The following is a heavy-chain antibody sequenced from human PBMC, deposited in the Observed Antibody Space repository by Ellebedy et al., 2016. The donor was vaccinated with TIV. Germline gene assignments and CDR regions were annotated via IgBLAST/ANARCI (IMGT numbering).Heavy chain of an antibody. CDR2: IHSGGST. Sequence: PGGSLRLSCAAFGYTVSSNYMSWVRQAPGKGLECVSGIHSGGSTYYADSVKGRFTISRDNSKNTLYLQMNSLRAEDTAVYYCARVLGYGPGSYYVWNWGQGTLVTVSS. CDR3: ARVLGYGPGSYYVWN. D-gene: IGHD3-10*01. CDR1: GYTVSSNY. J-gene: IGHJ4*02. V-gene: IGHV3-53*01.